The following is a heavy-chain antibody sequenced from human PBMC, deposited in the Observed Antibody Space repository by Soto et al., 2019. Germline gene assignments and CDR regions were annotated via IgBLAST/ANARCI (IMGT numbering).Heavy chain of an antibody. J-gene: IGHJ5*02. Sequence: QVQLQQWGAGLLKPSETLSLTCDVYGGSFSRYYWNWIRQPPGKGLEWLGEINHSGSTYYNPSLESRVTISLDTSKTQFSLKLTSVTAADTAVYYCARGEGRLVGTWFDPWGQGTLVTVSS. CDR2: INHSGST. D-gene: IGHD5-12*01. CDR3: ARGEGRLVGTWFDP. V-gene: IGHV4-34*01. CDR1: GGSFSRYY.